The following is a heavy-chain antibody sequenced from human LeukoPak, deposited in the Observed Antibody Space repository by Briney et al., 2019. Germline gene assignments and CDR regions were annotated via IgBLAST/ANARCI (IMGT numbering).Heavy chain of an antibody. CDR3: ARDVGTVTDLGRFDP. V-gene: IGHV4-31*03. D-gene: IGHD4-17*01. J-gene: IGHJ5*02. Sequence: SETLSLTYTVSDGSISTGGYSWNWIRQHPGKGLEWIGYIYYSGSTYYNPSLESRLTISVGTSKNQFSLKLSSVTAADTAVYYCARDVGTVTDLGRFDPWGQGTLVTVSA. CDR1: DGSISTGGYS. CDR2: IYYSGST.